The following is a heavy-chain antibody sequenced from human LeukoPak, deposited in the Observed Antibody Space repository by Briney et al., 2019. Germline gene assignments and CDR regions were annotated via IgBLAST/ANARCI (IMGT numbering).Heavy chain of an antibody. V-gene: IGHV3-30*18. CDR3: AKTSSGYFDY. J-gene: IGHJ4*02. CDR2: ISYDGSNK. D-gene: IGHD3-22*01. CDR1: GFTFSSYG. Sequence: GGSLRLSCAASGFTFSSYGMHWVRQAPGKGLEWVAVISYDGSNKYYADSVKGRFTISRDNSKNTLYLQMNSLRAEDTAVYYCAKTSSGYFDYWGQGTLVTVSS.